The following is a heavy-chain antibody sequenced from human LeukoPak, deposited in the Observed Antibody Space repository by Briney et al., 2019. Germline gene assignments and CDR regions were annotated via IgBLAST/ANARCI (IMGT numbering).Heavy chain of an antibody. V-gene: IGHV4-59*01. CDR1: GSSISRYY. CDR3: ARDRPFYFGSGSYYDGFDS. CDR2: IFHSGST. Sequence: TPSETLSLTCTVSGSSISRYYWTWLRQPPGKGLEWIGYIFHSGSTNYSPSLKSRVTISLDTSKNQFPLNLSSVTAADTAVYYCARDRPFYFGSGSYYDGFDSWGQGTLVTVSS. J-gene: IGHJ4*02. D-gene: IGHD3-10*01.